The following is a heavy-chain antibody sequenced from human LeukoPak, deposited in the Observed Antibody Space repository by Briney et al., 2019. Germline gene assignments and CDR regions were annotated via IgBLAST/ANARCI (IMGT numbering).Heavy chain of an antibody. Sequence: SETLSLTCTVSGGSMSSYYWSWIRQPPGRGLEWIGSIYYSGSTNYNPSLKSRVTISVDTSKNQFSLRLSSVTAADTAVYYCARDHRGYSYGLFDNWGQGTLVTVSS. CDR3: ARDHRGYSYGLFDN. J-gene: IGHJ4*02. D-gene: IGHD5-18*01. CDR1: GGSMSSYY. CDR2: IYYSGST. V-gene: IGHV4-59*01.